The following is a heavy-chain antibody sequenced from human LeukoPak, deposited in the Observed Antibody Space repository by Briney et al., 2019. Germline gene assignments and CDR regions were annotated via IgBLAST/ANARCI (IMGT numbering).Heavy chain of an antibody. CDR2: ISPNSGDT. CDR3: ARVMLGTRIAAAGTVDY. Sequence: ASVKVSCKASGYTFTGYYIHWVRQAPGQGLEWMGWISPNSGDTNYAQKFQGRVTMTRDTSIITAYMELSRLRSDDTAVSYCARVMLGTRIAAAGTVDYWGQGTLVTVSS. J-gene: IGHJ4*02. D-gene: IGHD6-13*01. CDR1: GYTFTGYY. V-gene: IGHV1-2*02.